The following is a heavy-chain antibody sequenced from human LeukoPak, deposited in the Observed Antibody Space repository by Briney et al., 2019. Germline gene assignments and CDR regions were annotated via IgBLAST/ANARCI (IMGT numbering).Heavy chain of an antibody. D-gene: IGHD1-26*01. CDR1: GFTFSSYW. CDR2: INSDGSST. J-gene: IGHJ4*02. V-gene: IGHV3-74*01. Sequence: PGGSLRLSCAASGFTFSSYWMHWVRQAPGKGLVWVSRINSDGSSTSYADSVKGRFTISRDNAKNTLYLQMNSLRAEDTAVYYCASGGSGSYPVELDYWGQGTLVTVSS. CDR3: ASGGSGSYPVELDY.